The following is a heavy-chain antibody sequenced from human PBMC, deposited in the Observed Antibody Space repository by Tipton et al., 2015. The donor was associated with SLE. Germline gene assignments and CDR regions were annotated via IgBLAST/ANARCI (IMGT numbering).Heavy chain of an antibody. CDR1: GGSINSGGNY. CDR3: AASRAKTLGNWFDP. Sequence: TLSLTCTVSGGSINSGGNYWSWIRQPPGKGLEWVAGISSSGSTYYNPSLNSRVVISLDTNQFSLEVRSVTAADTAVYFCAASRAKTLGNWFDPWGQGTLVTVSS. D-gene: IGHD7-27*01. V-gene: IGHV4-39*01. CDR2: ISSSGST. J-gene: IGHJ5*02.